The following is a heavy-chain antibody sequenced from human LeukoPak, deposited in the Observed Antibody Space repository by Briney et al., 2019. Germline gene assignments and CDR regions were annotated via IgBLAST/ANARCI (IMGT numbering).Heavy chain of an antibody. J-gene: IGHJ4*02. CDR3: ARGLDFWSGWQFDY. V-gene: IGHV3-21*01. CDR2: ISSSSSYI. D-gene: IGHD3-3*01. Sequence: GGCLRLSCAASGFMFSSYWMNWVRQAPGKGLEWVSSISSSSSYIYYADSVKGRFTISRDNAKNSLYLQMNSLRAEDTAVYYCARGLDFWSGWQFDYWGQGTLVTVSS. CDR1: GFMFSSYW.